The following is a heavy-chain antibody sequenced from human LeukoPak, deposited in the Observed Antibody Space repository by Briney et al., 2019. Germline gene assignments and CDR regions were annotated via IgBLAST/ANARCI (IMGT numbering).Heavy chain of an antibody. CDR3: ARHPSMTTALFDY. Sequence: SETLSLTCTVSSGSISSSSYYWGWIRQPPGKGLEWIGSVYYSGSTYYNPSLKCRITISVDTSKNQFSLKLSSVTAADTAVYYCARHPSMTTALFDYWGQGTLVTVSS. D-gene: IGHD4-17*01. J-gene: IGHJ4*02. V-gene: IGHV4-39*01. CDR2: VYYSGST. CDR1: SGSISSSSYY.